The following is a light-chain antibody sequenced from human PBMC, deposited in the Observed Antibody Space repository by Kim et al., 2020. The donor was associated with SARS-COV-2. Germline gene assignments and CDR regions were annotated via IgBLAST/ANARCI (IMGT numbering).Light chain of an antibody. J-gene: IGLJ3*02. V-gene: IGLV3-25*03. CDR1: ALPKQY. CDR2: EDT. Sequence: SYELTQPPSGSVSPGQTATITCSGDALPKQYAYWFQQKPGQAPVLVIYEDTQRPSGIPERFSGSTSGTTVTLTISRVRAEDEADYYCQSADSSDTFWVFGGGTQLTVL. CDR3: QSADSSDTFWV.